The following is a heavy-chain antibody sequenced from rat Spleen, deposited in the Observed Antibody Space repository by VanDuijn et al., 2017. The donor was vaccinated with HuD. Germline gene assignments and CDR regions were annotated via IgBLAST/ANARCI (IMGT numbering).Heavy chain of an antibody. D-gene: IGHD1-5*01. CDR3: ARLGYNPFDS. Sequence: EVQLVESGGGLVQPGRSMKLSCAASGFTFSDYYMAWVRQAPKKGLEWVASISTGGDNTHYRHSVKGRFTISRDNVKNTQYLQMDSLRSEDTATYYCARLGYNPFDSWGQGVMVTVSS. CDR1: GFTFSDYY. V-gene: IGHV5-25*01. J-gene: IGHJ2*01. CDR2: ISTGGDNT.